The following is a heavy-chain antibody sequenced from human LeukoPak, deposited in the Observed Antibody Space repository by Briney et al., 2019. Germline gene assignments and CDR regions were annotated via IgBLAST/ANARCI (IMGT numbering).Heavy chain of an antibody. CDR2: ISRDGLDT. V-gene: IGHV3-33*05. CDR3: ARAVRAPGTPENGFDL. CDR1: GFMFIGYG. Sequence: PGGSLRLSCEASGFMFIGYGMHWVRQAPGKGPEWVAVISRDGLDTYYADSVRGRFTISRDNSMDTLYLQMNSLREEDIGFYFCARAVRAPGTPENGFDLWGQGTMVTVSS. J-gene: IGHJ3*01. D-gene: IGHD6-13*01.